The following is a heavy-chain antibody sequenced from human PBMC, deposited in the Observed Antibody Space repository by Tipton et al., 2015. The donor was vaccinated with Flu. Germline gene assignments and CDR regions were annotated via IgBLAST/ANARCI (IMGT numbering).Heavy chain of an antibody. Sequence: TLSLTCAVSGGSISSGSYSWSWIRQPPGKGLEWIGYIYHSGSTYYNPSLKSRVTISVDRSKNQFSLKLSSVTAADTAVYYCARSDGSGGPCFDYWGQGTLVTVSS. D-gene: IGHD3-10*01. CDR1: GGSISSGSYS. J-gene: IGHJ4*02. CDR2: IYHSGST. CDR3: ARSDGSGGPCFDY. V-gene: IGHV4-30-2*01.